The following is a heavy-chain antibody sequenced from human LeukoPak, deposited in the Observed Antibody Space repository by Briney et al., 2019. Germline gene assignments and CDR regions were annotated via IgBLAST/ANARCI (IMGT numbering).Heavy chain of an antibody. CDR3: ARDINGYYYDSHGYYPTDL. J-gene: IGHJ5*02. D-gene: IGHD3-22*01. CDR2: ISVYNGNT. CDR1: GYIFTSYG. V-gene: IGHV1-18*01. Sequence: ASVKVSCKASGYIFTSYGISWVRQAPGRGLEWMGWISVYNGNTNYPQRLQGRVTMTTDTSRTTAYMELRSLRSDDTAVYYCARDINGYYYDSHGYYPTDLWGQGTLVTVSS.